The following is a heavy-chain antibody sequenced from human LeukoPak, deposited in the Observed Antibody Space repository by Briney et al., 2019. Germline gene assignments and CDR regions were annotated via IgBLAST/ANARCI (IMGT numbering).Heavy chain of an antibody. D-gene: IGHD5-18*01. CDR2: ISGSGGST. V-gene: IGHV3-23*01. CDR1: GFTFSGYA. CDR3: AKIHSYPDY. Sequence: GGSLRLSXAASGFTFSGYAMSWVRQAPGKGLEWVSGISGSGGSTYYADSVKGRFTISRDNSKNTLYLQMNSLRAEDTAVYYCAKIHSYPDYWGQGTLVTVSS. J-gene: IGHJ4*02.